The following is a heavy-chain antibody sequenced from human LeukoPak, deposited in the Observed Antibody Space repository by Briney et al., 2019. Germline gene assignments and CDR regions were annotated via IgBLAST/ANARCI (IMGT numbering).Heavy chain of an antibody. CDR3: ASGYFEC. Sequence: TSETLSLTCTVSGGSISSSSYYWGWIRQPPGKGLEWIGSIYYSGSTYYNPSLKSRVTISVDTSKNQFSLKLSSVTAADTAVYYCASGYFECWGQGTLVTVSA. CDR1: GGSISSSSYY. V-gene: IGHV4-39*01. J-gene: IGHJ4*02. CDR2: IYYSGST.